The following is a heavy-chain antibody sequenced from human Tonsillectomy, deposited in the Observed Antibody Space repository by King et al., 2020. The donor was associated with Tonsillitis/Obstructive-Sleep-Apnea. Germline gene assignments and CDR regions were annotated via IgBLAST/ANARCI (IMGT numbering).Heavy chain of an antibody. Sequence: QLVQSGGGLVKPGRSLRLSCTASGFTFGDDAMTWFRQAPGKGLEWVGFIRSKAYRGTIEYAASVKGRLSISRDDSKSIAYLQMNSLKTEDTGVYYCSRDQDYYGSGSPAFGYWGQGTLVTVSS. CDR3: SRDQDYYGSGSPAFGY. J-gene: IGHJ4*02. CDR1: GFTFGDDA. D-gene: IGHD3-10*01. V-gene: IGHV3-49*05. CDR2: IRSKAYRGTI.